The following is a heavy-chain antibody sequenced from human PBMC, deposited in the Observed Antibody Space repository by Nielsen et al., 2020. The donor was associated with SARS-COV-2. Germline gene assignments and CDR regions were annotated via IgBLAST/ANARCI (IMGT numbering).Heavy chain of an antibody. CDR3: ARDLVVGATTWYYMDV. CDR1: GYTFTSYA. Sequence: ASVKVSCKASGYTFTSYAMHWVRQAPGQRLEWMGWINAGNGNTKYSQKFQGRVTITRDTSASTAYMELSSLRSEDTAVYYCARDLVVGATTWYYMDVWGKGTTVNVSS. CDR2: INAGNGNT. D-gene: IGHD1-26*01. J-gene: IGHJ6*03. V-gene: IGHV1-3*01.